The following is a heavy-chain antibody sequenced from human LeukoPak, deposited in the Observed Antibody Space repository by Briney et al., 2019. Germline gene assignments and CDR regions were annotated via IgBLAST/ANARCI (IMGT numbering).Heavy chain of an antibody. CDR1: GFTFSSYG. J-gene: IGHJ4*02. V-gene: IGHV3-30*02. CDR2: IRFDGSNN. CDR3: ARGGVNYASDF. Sequence: GGSLRLSCAASGFTFSSYGMHWVRQAPGKGLEWVAYIRFDGSNNYYADSLKGRFTISRDNSKNTLYLQMNSLGVEDTAVYSCARGGVNYASDFWGQGTLVTVSS. D-gene: IGHD1-7*01.